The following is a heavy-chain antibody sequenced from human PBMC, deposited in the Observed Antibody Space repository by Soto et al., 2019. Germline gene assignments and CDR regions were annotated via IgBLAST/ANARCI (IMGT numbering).Heavy chain of an antibody. CDR1: GFTLSSYG. CDR3: AYYCSGGSCYDFDYYGMDV. CDR2: IWYDGSNK. V-gene: IGHV3-33*01. D-gene: IGHD2-15*01. Sequence: GGSLRLSCAASGFTLSSYGMHWVRQAPGKGLEWVAVIWYDGSNKYYADSVKGRFTISRDNSKNTLYLQMNSLRAEDTAVYYCAYYCSGGSCYDFDYYGMDVWGQGTTVTVSS. J-gene: IGHJ6*02.